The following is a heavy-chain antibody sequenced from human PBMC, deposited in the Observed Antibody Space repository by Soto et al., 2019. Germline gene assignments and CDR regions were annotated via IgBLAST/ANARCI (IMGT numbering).Heavy chain of an antibody. CDR1: GGSISSSSYY. J-gene: IGHJ5*02. D-gene: IGHD6-13*01. Sequence: PSETLSLTCTVCGGSISSSSYYWGWIRQPPGKGLEWIGSIYYSGSTYYNPSLKSRVTISVDTSKNQFSLKLSSVTAADTAVYYCSRHIAAAGAVWFDPWGQGTLVTVSS. CDR3: SRHIAAAGAVWFDP. CDR2: IYYSGST. V-gene: IGHV4-39*01.